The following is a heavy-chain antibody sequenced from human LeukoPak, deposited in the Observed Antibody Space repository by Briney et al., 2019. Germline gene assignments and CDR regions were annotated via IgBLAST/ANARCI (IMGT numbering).Heavy chain of an antibody. Sequence: SVKVSCKASGGTFSSYAISWVRQAPGQGLEWMGGIIPIIGTANYAQKFQGRVTITTDESTSTAYMELSSPRSEDTAVYYCAREYSSSWYSPYYFDYWGQGTLVTVSS. CDR2: IIPIIGTA. CDR3: AREYSSSWYSPYYFDY. CDR1: GGTFSSYA. V-gene: IGHV1-69*05. J-gene: IGHJ4*02. D-gene: IGHD6-13*01.